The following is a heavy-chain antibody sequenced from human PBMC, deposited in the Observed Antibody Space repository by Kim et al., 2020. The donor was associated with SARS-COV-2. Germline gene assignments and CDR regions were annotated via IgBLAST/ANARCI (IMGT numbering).Heavy chain of an antibody. CDR2: ISYSGNP. Sequence: SETLSLTCSVSGGSIRSGGKFWTWIRPHPAKGLEWIGYISYSGNPHYSPSLRSRISISLQTSENQFSLGLTSGTAADTAAYYCARGQPLDYWGQGILHTVPS. CDR3: ARGQPLDY. D-gene: IGHD2-2*01. V-gene: IGHV4-31*03. CDR1: GGSIRSGGKF. J-gene: IGHJ4*02.